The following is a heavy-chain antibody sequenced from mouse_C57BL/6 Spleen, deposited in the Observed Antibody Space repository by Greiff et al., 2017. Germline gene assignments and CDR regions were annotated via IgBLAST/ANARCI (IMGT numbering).Heavy chain of an antibody. D-gene: IGHD1-1*01. Sequence: VKLQESGAELARPGASVKLSCKASGYTFTSYGISWVKQRTGQGLEWIGEIYPRSGNTYYNEKFKGKATLTADKSSSTAYMELRSLTSEDSAVYFCARKGYGSTSGFDYWGQGTTLTVSS. CDR1: GYTFTSYG. CDR3: ARKGYGSTSGFDY. J-gene: IGHJ2*01. CDR2: IYPRSGNT. V-gene: IGHV1-81*01.